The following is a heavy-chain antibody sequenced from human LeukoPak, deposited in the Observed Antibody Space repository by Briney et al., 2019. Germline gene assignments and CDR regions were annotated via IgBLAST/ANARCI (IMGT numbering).Heavy chain of an antibody. J-gene: IGHJ4*02. CDR2: ISGSGGST. D-gene: IGHD2-2*01. CDR1: GFTFSSYA. V-gene: IGHV3-23*01. Sequence: GGSLRLSCAASGFTFSSYAMSWVRQAPGKGLEWVSAISGSGGSTYYADSVKGRFTISRDNSKNTLFLQMNSLRAEDTAVYYCAKAPNPPPYTEYLFDYWGQGTLVTVSS. CDR3: AKAPNPPPYTEYLFDY.